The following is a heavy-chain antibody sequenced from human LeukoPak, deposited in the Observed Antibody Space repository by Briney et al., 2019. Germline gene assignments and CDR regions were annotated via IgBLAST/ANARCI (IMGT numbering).Heavy chain of an antibody. Sequence: GGSLRLSCAASGFTFSNYWMTWVRQAPGKGLEWVTVISYDGSNKYYADSVKGRFTISRDNSKNTLYLQMNSLRAEDTAVYYCAKEPDYDILTGAFDIWGQGTMVTVSS. CDR2: ISYDGSNK. J-gene: IGHJ3*02. V-gene: IGHV3-30*18. D-gene: IGHD3-9*01. CDR1: GFTFSNYW. CDR3: AKEPDYDILTGAFDI.